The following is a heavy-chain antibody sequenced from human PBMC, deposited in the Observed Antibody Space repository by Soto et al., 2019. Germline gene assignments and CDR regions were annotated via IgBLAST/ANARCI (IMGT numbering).Heavy chain of an antibody. V-gene: IGHV3-30*18. CDR1: GFTFSSYG. D-gene: IGHD3-10*01. Sequence: QVQLVESGGGVVQPGRSLRLSCAASGFTFSSYGVHWVRQAPGKGLEWVAVISYDGSNKYYADSVKGRFTISRDNCKNTLYLQMNSMRAEDTAVYYCAKEMVRGVNYGMDVWGQGTTVTVSS. CDR2: ISYDGSNK. CDR3: AKEMVRGVNYGMDV. J-gene: IGHJ6*02.